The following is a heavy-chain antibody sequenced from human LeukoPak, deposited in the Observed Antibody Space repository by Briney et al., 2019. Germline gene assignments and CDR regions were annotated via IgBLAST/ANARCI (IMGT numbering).Heavy chain of an antibody. CDR1: GYSITNVFY. D-gene: IGHD4-17*01. J-gene: IGHJ5*02. CDR2: FYHTGST. V-gene: IGHV4-38-2*02. Sequence: SETLSLTCTVSGYSITNVFYWGWIRPPPGKGLEWIGSFYHTGSTYSNPSLKSRVSLSVDTSKSQFSLNLNSVTAADTAVYYCASSHDYGVTYHHWGQGTLVTVSS. CDR3: ASSHDYGVTYHH.